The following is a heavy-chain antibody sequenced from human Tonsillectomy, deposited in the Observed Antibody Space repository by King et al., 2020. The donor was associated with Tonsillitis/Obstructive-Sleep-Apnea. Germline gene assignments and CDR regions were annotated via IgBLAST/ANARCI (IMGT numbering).Heavy chain of an antibody. J-gene: IGHJ4*02. D-gene: IGHD3-9*01. V-gene: IGHV1-18*01. CDR1: GYIFASYG. CDR2: ISGFNGNT. Sequence: QVQLVESGAEVKKPGASVKVSWKASGYIFASYGLSWVRQAPGQGLEWLGWISGFNGNTNYAQKFQGRVTMTKDTSTTTAYMELRSLRSDDTAVYYCARDDILTGTLSHWGQGTLVAVSA. CDR3: ARDDILTGTLSH.